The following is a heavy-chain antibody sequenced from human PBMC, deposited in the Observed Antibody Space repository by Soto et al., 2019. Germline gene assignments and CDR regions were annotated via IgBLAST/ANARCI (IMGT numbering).Heavy chain of an antibody. J-gene: IGHJ3*02. CDR3: ARGVYGSGNYYTGPSAFDI. D-gene: IGHD3-10*01. V-gene: IGHV1-69*06. CDR1: GGTLSDNG. CDR2: TIPVFNTA. Sequence: QVQLEQSGAEVKKPGSPLKFSCKASGGTLSDNGASWLRQPLGQGLEWVGGTIPVFNTANSAPKFQGRVTIAADKSTNIAYMELGSLRSDDTAFYYCARGVYGSGNYYTGPSAFDIWGQGTLVIVSS.